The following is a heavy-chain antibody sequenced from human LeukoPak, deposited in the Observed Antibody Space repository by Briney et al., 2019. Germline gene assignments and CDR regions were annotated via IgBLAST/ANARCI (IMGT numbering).Heavy chain of an antibody. J-gene: IGHJ4*02. CDR2: IKQDGSEK. V-gene: IGHV3-7*01. CDR3: TTDSGAYDYNY. D-gene: IGHD5-12*01. Sequence: GGSLRLSCAASGFTFSSYWMSWVRQAPGKGLEWVANIKQDGSEKYYVDSVKGRFTISRDNAKNSLYLQMNSLRAEDTAVYYCTTDSGAYDYNYWGQGTLVTVSS. CDR1: GFTFSSYW.